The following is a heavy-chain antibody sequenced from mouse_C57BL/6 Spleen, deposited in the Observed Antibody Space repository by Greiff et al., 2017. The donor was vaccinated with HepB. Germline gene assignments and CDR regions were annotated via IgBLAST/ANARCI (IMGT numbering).Heavy chain of an antibody. CDR3: ARGGGYFDY. CDR1: GYTFTSYW. V-gene: IGHV1-61*01. Sequence: VQLQQPGAELVRPGSSVKLYCKASGYTFTSYWMDWVKQRPGQGLEWIGNIYPSDSETHYNQKFKDKATLTVDKSSSTAYMQLSSLTSEDSAVYYCARGGGYFDYWGQGTTLTVSS. J-gene: IGHJ2*01. CDR2: IYPSDSET.